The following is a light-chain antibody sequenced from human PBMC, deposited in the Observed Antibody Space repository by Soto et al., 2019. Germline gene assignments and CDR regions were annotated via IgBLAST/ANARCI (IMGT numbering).Light chain of an antibody. Sequence: EIVLTQSPGTLSLSPGERATLSCRASQSLRDKYVAWYQQKPGQSPRLLIYGASSRATGIPDRFSGSGSGTDFTLIISRLEPEDFAVFYCQHYGSSPGTFGQGTKVEIK. CDR3: QHYGSSPGT. J-gene: IGKJ1*01. V-gene: IGKV3-20*01. CDR2: GAS. CDR1: QSLRDKY.